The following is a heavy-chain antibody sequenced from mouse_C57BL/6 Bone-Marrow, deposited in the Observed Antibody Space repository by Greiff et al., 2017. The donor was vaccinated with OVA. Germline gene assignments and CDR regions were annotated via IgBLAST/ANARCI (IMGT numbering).Heavy chain of an antibody. CDR3: ARGNFGSSFYAMDY. J-gene: IGHJ4*01. CDR1: GFNIKNTY. CDR2: IDPANDNT. V-gene: IGHV14-3*01. Sequence: EVQLQQSVAELVRPGASVKLSCTASGFNIKNTYMHWVQQRPEQGLEWIGRIDPANDNTKSAPKFQGKGTMTAATSSNPAYLQLRSLSSEDTAVYCCARGNFGSSFYAMDYWGQGTSVTVSS. D-gene: IGHD1-1*01.